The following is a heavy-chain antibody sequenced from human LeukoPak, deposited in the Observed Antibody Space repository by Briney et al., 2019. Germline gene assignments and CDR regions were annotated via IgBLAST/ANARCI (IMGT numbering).Heavy chain of an antibody. CDR1: GFTFSSYS. CDR3: ARDIAARLGSLYYYYYMDV. D-gene: IGHD6-6*01. CDR2: ISTSSTTI. Sequence: GGSLRLSCAASGFTFSSYSMNWVRQAPGKGLEWLSYISTSSTTIYYADSVKGRFTISRDNAKNSLYLQMNSLRAEDTAVYYCARDIAARLGSLYYYYYMDVWGKGTTVTVSS. J-gene: IGHJ6*03. V-gene: IGHV3-48*04.